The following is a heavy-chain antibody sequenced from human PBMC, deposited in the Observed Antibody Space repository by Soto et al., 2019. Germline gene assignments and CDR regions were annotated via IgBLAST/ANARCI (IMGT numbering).Heavy chain of an antibody. J-gene: IGHJ6*02. CDR3: ARAFVDYVGGPYGMVF. CDR2: IYPGDSDT. V-gene: IGHV5-51*01. Sequence: PGESLKISCKGSGYSFSTYWIAWVRQMPGKGLEWMGIIYPGDSDTRYSPSFQGQVTISADKSISTAYLQWSSLKASDSAMYYCARAFVDYVGGPYGMVFWGPGITVNVFS. CDR1: GYSFSTYW. D-gene: IGHD3-16*01.